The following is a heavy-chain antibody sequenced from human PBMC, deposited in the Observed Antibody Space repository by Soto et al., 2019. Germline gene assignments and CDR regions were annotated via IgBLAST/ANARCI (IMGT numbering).Heavy chain of an antibody. CDR2: INPNGGDT. CDR1: GYTFTGYY. V-gene: IGHV1-2*04. D-gene: IGHD3-3*01. J-gene: IGHJ6*02. Sequence: QVQLVQSGAEVKKPGASVKVSRKASGYTFTGYYIHWVRQAPGQGLEWMGWINPNGGDTKYAQKFQGWVTMTRDTSINTAYMELSRLKSDDTAVYYCARGSYYDFWRATYYYGMDVWGQGTTVTVSS. CDR3: ARGSYYDFWRATYYYGMDV.